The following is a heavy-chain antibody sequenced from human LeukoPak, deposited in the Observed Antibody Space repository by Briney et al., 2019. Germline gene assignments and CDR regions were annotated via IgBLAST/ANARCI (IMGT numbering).Heavy chain of an antibody. D-gene: IGHD4-17*01. CDR1: GFTFSSYW. Sequence: PGGSLRLSCAASGFTFSSYWMSWVRQAPGKGLEWVANIKQDGSEKYYVDSVKGRFTISRDNAKNSLYLQMNSLRAEDTAVYYCARDRSGDYGDFDYWGQGTLVTVSS. V-gene: IGHV3-7*01. CDR2: IKQDGSEK. J-gene: IGHJ4*02. CDR3: ARDRSGDYGDFDY.